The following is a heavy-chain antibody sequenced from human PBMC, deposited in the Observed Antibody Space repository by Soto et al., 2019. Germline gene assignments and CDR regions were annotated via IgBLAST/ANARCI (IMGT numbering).Heavy chain of an antibody. J-gene: IGHJ4*02. CDR3: AGATVTPALDY. D-gene: IGHD4-17*01. CDR2: IYSGGST. CDR1: GLTVSSNY. V-gene: IGHV3-53*04. Sequence: GGSMILSCTASGLTVSSNYMSWVRQAPGKGLEWVSVIYSGGSTYYADSVKGRFTISRHNSKNTLYLQMNSLRAEDTAVYYYAGATVTPALDYWGQGTLVTVSS.